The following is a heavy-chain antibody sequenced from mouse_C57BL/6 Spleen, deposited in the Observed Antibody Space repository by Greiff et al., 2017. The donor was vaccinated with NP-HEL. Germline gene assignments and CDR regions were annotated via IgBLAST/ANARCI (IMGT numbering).Heavy chain of an antibody. CDR3: ARTGLRGAMDY. V-gene: IGHV1-54*01. CDR1: GYAFTNYL. J-gene: IGHJ4*01. CDR2: INPGSGGT. D-gene: IGHD2-4*01. Sequence: QVQLQQSGAELVRPGTSVTVSCKASGYAFTNYLIEWVKQRPGQGLEWIGVINPGSGGTNYNEQFKGKATLTADKSSSTAYMQLSSLTSEDSAVYFCARTGLRGAMDYWGQGTSVTVSS.